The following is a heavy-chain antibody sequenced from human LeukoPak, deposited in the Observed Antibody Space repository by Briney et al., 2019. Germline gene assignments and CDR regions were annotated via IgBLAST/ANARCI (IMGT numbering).Heavy chain of an antibody. J-gene: IGHJ4*02. CDR2: IYSGGST. CDR1: GFMFSSYG. Sequence: GGSLRLSCAASGFMFSSYGMHWVRQAPGKGLEWVSVIYSGGSTYYADSVKGRFTISRDNSKNTLYLQMNSLRAEDTAVYYCARDALSTLDYWGQGTLVTVSS. V-gene: IGHV3-NL1*01. CDR3: ARDALSTLDY.